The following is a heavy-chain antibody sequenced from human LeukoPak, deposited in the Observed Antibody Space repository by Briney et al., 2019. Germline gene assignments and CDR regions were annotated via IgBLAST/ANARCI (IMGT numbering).Heavy chain of an antibody. J-gene: IGHJ4*02. D-gene: IGHD3-10*01. CDR1: GYTFADYY. V-gene: IGHV1-2*02. CDR2: INPNSGGT. CDR3: AGQFYASETYYAYFDY. Sequence: ASVKVSCKASGYTFADYYMHWVRQAPGQGLEWMGWINPNSGGTNYAQKFQGRVTMSRDTSINTVYVELSSLRSDDTAVFYCAGQFYASETYYAYFDYWGQGTLVTVSS.